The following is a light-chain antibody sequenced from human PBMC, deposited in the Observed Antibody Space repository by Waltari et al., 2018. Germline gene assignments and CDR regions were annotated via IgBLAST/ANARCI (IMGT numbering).Light chain of an antibody. Sequence: DIVLTQSPATLSLSPGERATLSCRASQSVNNYLAWYQQKPGQAPRLLIYDTSNRATGIPARFSGSGSGTDFTLTIRSLEPEDFAVYYCQQRTNWPLTFGGGTKVEIK. V-gene: IGKV3-11*01. CDR2: DTS. J-gene: IGKJ4*01. CDR3: QQRTNWPLT. CDR1: QSVNNY.